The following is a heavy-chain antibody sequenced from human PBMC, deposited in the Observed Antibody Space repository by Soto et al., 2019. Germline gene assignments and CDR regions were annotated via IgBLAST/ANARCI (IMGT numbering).Heavy chain of an antibody. J-gene: IGHJ4*02. D-gene: IGHD6-19*01. Sequence: EVQLVESGGGLVKPGGSLRLSCAASGFTFSNAWMSWVRQAPGKGLEWVGRIKSKTDGGTTDYAAPVKGRFTISRDDSKNTLYLQMNSLKTEDTAVYYCTTDLIIAVAPTGGYFDYWGQGTLVTVSS. CDR2: IKSKTDGGTT. CDR3: TTDLIIAVAPTGGYFDY. V-gene: IGHV3-15*01. CDR1: GFTFSNAW.